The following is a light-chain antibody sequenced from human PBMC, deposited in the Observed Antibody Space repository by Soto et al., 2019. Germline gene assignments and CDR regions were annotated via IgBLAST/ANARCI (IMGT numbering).Light chain of an antibody. CDR3: CSYAGSSTL. CDR1: SSDVGSYNL. V-gene: IGLV2-23*01. J-gene: IGLJ1*01. Sequence: QSLLTQPASVSGSPGQSITISCTGTSSDVGSYNLVSWYQQHPGKAPKLMIYEGSKRPSGVSNRFSGSKSGNTASLTISGLQPEDEHDYYCCSYAGSSTLFGTGTKVTVL. CDR2: EGS.